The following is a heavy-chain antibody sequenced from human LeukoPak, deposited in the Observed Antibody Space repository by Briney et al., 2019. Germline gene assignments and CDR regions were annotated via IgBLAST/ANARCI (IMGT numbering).Heavy chain of an antibody. J-gene: IGHJ4*02. D-gene: IGHD6-13*01. Sequence: GSLRLSCAASGFTSSSYAMSWVRQAPGKGLEWVSAISGSGGSTYYADSVKGRFTISRDNSKNTLYLQMNSLRAEDTAVYYCAKQIAAAVRSDHWGQGTLVTVSS. V-gene: IGHV3-23*01. CDR1: GFTSSSYA. CDR2: ISGSGGST. CDR3: AKQIAAAVRSDH.